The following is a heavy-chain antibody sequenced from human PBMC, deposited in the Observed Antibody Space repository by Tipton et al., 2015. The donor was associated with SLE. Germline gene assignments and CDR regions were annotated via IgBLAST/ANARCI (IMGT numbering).Heavy chain of an antibody. D-gene: IGHD4-11*01. CDR2: IYYSGST. J-gene: IGHJ2*01. Sequence: TLSLTCTVSGGSVSSGGSGSYYWSWIRQPPGKGLEWIGYIYYSGSTNYNPSLKSRVTISVDTSKNQFSLNLSSVTAADSSVYYCARAQEDYYLDLWGRGTLVTVSS. CDR3: ARAQEDYYLDL. CDR1: GGSVSSGGSGSYY. V-gene: IGHV4-61*01.